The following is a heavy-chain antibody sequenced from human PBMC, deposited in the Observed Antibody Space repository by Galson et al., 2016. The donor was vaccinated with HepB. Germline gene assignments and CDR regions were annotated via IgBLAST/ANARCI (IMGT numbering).Heavy chain of an antibody. D-gene: IGHD3-16*02. J-gene: IGHJ6*02. CDR3: AKDVLFDFVWDNYRRGYRFGLDI. Sequence: SVKVSCKASGYTFTAYGVTWVRQAPGQGLEWVGTISGSSGNTKYAQKFQNRVTLTRGISTSTANMELRSLKSDDTAVYYCAKDVLFDFVWDNYRRGYRFGLDIWGQGTTVTVSS. CDR2: ISGSSGNT. CDR1: GYTFTAYG. V-gene: IGHV1-18*01.